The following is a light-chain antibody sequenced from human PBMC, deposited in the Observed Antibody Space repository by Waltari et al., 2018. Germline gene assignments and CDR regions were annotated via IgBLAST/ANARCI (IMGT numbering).Light chain of an antibody. Sequence: DVVMTQSPLSLPVPLGQPASISCRSSQSLVHSDGNTYLNWFQQRPGQSPRPLIYKVSNRASGVPDRFSGSGSGTDFTLKISRVEAEDVGFYYCMQGTHWPWTFGQGTKVEIK. CDR2: KVS. V-gene: IGKV2-30*02. CDR1: QSLVHSDGNTY. CDR3: MQGTHWPWT. J-gene: IGKJ1*01.